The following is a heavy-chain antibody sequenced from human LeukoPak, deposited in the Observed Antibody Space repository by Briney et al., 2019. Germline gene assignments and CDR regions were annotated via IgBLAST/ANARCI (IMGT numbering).Heavy chain of an antibody. CDR3: ARVGSKGAFDI. D-gene: IGHD1-26*01. Sequence: GGSLRLSCAASKFTFSSYSMNWVRQAPGKGLEWVSYISSGSSTIYYADSVKGRFTISRDNAENSLYLQMNSLRAEDTTVYYCARVGSKGAFDIWGQGTMVTVSS. CDR2: ISSGSSTI. V-gene: IGHV3-48*01. CDR1: KFTFSSYS. J-gene: IGHJ3*02.